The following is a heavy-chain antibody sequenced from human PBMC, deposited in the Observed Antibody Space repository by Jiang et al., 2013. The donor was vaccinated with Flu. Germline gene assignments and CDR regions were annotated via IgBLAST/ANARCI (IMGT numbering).Heavy chain of an antibody. Sequence: KPSETLSLTCAVYGGSFSGYYWSWIRQPPGKGLEWIGEINHSGSTNYNPSLKSRVTISVDTSKNQFSLQLSSVTAADTAVYYCARGLTSYYDRSGWGYWGQGTLVIVSS. CDR3: ARGLTSYYDRSGWGY. J-gene: IGHJ4*02. D-gene: IGHD3-22*01. V-gene: IGHV4-34*01. CDR2: INHSGST. CDR1: GGSFSGYY.